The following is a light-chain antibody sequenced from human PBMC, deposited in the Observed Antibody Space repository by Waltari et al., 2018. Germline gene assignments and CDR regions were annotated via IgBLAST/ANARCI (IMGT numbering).Light chain of an antibody. CDR3: GVWTTRLRV. CDR1: DSSVDIRF. CDR2: QNT. Sequence: LTQPPSVSAAPGQKVTISCSGSDSSVDIRFFSWYHQFPGTAPKLLIYQNTHRPSGTPDRFSGSKSGTSATLDITRLQPGDEGDYYCGVWTTRLRVFGGGTTLTVL. V-gene: IGLV1-51*02. J-gene: IGLJ2*01.